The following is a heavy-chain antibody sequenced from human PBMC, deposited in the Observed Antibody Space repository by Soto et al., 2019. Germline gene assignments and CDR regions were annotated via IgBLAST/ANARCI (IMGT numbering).Heavy chain of an antibody. CDR2: IWYDGSNQ. J-gene: IGHJ4*02. CDR3: AREGYDSSGYYGPDY. Sequence: QVQLVESGGGVVQPGRSLRLSCAASGFTFSSYGMHWVRQAPGKGLEWVAVIWYDGSNQYYADSVKGRFTISRDNSKNTLYLQMNSLRAEDTAVYYCAREGYDSSGYYGPDYWGQGTLVTVSS. V-gene: IGHV3-33*01. CDR1: GFTFSSYG. D-gene: IGHD3-22*01.